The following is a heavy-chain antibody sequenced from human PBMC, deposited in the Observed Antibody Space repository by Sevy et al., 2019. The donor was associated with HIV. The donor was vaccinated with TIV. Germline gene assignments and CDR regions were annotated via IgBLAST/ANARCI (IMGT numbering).Heavy chain of an antibody. Sequence: GGSLRLSCAASGFTFSSYGIHWVRQAPGKGLEWVAVISDDGSNKYYADSVKGRFTISRDNSKNTLYLQMNSLSVDATAVYYCATDLPLYYDFWSNYRYYYGVDVWGQGTTVTVSS. CDR1: GFTFSSYG. D-gene: IGHD3-3*01. CDR3: ATDLPLYYDFWSNYRYYYGVDV. V-gene: IGHV3-30*03. J-gene: IGHJ6*02. CDR2: ISDDGSNK.